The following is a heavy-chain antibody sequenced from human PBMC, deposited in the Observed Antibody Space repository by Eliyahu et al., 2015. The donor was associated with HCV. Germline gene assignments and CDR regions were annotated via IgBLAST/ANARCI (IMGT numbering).Heavy chain of an antibody. D-gene: IGHD1-26*01. V-gene: IGHV3-33*01. CDR2: IWYDGSNK. Sequence: QVQLVESGGGVVQPGRSLRLSCAASGFXXSSYGMHWVRQAPGKGLEWVAVIWYDGSNKYYADSVKGRFTISRDNSKNTLYLQMNSLRAEDTAVYYCARRSVGATRGVFDYWGQGTLVTVSS. J-gene: IGHJ4*02. CDR3: ARRSVGATRGVFDY. CDR1: GFXXSSYG.